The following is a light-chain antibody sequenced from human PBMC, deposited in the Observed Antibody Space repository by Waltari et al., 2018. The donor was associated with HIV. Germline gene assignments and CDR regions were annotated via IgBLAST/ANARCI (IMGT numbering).Light chain of an antibody. CDR2: GSN. V-gene: IGLV1-40*01. CDR3: QSYDSSLSVNWV. J-gene: IGLJ3*02. Sequence: QSVLTQPPSVSGAPGQRVTISCTGITSNIGAGYDVHWYQHLPGTAPKLLICGSNNRPSGVPDRFSGSRSGTSSSLAITGLQAEDEAVYYCQSYDSSLSVNWVFGGGTKLTVL. CDR1: TSNIGAGYD.